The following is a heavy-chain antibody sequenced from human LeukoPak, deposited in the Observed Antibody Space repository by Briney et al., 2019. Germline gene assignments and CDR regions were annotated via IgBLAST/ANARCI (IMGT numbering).Heavy chain of an antibody. J-gene: IGHJ4*02. Sequence: GGSLRLSCAASGFTFRSYWMSWVRQAPGKGLEWVANINQGGSVQYYMDSVKGRFTISRDVAKNSLYVQMNSLRDEDTAVYCARVEYSGWNLEYWGQGTLVTVSS. CDR2: INQGGSVQ. CDR1: GFTFRSYW. CDR3: ARVEYSGWNLEY. V-gene: IGHV3-7*01. D-gene: IGHD5-12*01.